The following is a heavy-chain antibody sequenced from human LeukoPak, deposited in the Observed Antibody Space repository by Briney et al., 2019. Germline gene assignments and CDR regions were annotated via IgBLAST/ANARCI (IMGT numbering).Heavy chain of an antibody. CDR3: ARERLGYCSGGSCGEGWFDP. CDR2: INPNSGGT. CDR1: GYTFTGYY. D-gene: IGHD2-15*01. V-gene: IGHV1-2*02. J-gene: IGHJ5*02. Sequence: GASVKVSCKASGYTFTGYYMHWVRQAPGQGLEWMGWINPNSGGTDYAQKFQGRVTMTRDTSISTAYMELSSLRSEDTAVYYCARERLGYCSGGSCGEGWFDPWGQGTLVTVSS.